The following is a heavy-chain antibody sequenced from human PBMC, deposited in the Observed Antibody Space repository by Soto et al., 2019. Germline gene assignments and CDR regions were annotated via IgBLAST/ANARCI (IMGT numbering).Heavy chain of an antibody. J-gene: IGHJ4*02. V-gene: IGHV3-23*01. D-gene: IGHD2-2*01. Sequence: DVQLLESGGGLVQPGGSLRLSCVASGFTFSSYAMSWVRQAPGQGLEWVSAISASGGSTYYVDSVKGRFTVSRDNSQNTRYLLMTILRGEDTAVYYCAKDGLGHTSYRHFDYWGQGTLVTVSS. CDR3: AKDGLGHTSYRHFDY. CDR1: GFTFSSYA. CDR2: ISASGGST.